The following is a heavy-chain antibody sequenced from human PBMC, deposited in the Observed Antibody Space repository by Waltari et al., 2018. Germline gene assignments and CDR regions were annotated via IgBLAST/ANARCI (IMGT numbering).Heavy chain of an antibody. J-gene: IGHJ4*02. CDR2: INHSGST. Sequence: QVQLQQWGAGLLKPSETLSLTCAVYGGSFSGYYWSWIRQPPGKGLEWIGEINHSGSTNYNPSLKSRVTISVDTSKNQFSLKLSSVTAADTAVYYCARGQRTYSSGLDYWGQGTLVTVSS. CDR3: ARGQRTYSSGLDY. D-gene: IGHD6-19*01. V-gene: IGHV4-34*01. CDR1: GGSFSGYY.